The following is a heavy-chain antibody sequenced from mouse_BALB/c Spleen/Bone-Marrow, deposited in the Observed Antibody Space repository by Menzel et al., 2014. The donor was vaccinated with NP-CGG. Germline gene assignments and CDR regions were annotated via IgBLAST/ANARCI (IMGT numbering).Heavy chain of an antibody. CDR3: AREKVVRHLFVY. CDR1: GYTFTGYW. J-gene: IGHJ3*01. D-gene: IGHD3-2*01. CDR2: INPSTGYT. V-gene: IGHV1-7*01. Sequence: QVQLQQSGAELAKPGASVKMSCKASGYTFTGYWMHWVKQRPGQGLEWIGYINPSTGYTEYNQKFKDKATLTADKSSSTAYTQVSRLTSEDSALYYCAREKVVRHLFVYWGQGTLDSLSA.